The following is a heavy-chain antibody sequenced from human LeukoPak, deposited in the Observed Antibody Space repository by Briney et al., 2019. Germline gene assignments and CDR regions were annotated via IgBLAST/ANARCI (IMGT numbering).Heavy chain of an antibody. CDR2: LYYSGKT. J-gene: IGHJ6*03. D-gene: IGHD1-26*01. CDR3: ARDHSSASYTYYYYYMDV. Sequence: GSLRLSCAASGFTLSSYRMNWIRQPPGKGLEWIGTLYYSGKTYYNPSLKSRVTISIDTSKNQFSLKLTSATAADTAVYYCARDHSSASYTYYYYYMDVWGKGTTVTVSS. V-gene: IGHV4-59*12. CDR1: GFTLSSYR.